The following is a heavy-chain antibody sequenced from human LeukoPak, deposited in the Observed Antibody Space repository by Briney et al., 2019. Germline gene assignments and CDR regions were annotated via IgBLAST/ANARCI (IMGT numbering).Heavy chain of an antibody. CDR1: GFTFSSYA. CDR2: ISGSGDST. V-gene: IGHV3-23*01. CDR3: AKGRRYCSSTSCYLTPFDY. Sequence: PGGSLRLSCAASGFTFSSYAMSWVRQAPGKGLEWVSRISGSGDSTYYADSVKGRFTISRDNSKNTLYLQMNSLRAEDTAVYYCAKGRRYCSSTSCYLTPFDYWGQGTLVTVSS. J-gene: IGHJ4*02. D-gene: IGHD2-2*01.